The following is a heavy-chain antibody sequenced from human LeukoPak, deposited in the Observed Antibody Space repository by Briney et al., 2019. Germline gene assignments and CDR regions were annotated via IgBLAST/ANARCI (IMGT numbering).Heavy chain of an antibody. V-gene: IGHV3-7*01. J-gene: IGHJ4*02. D-gene: IGHD5-18*01. Sequence: PGGSLRLSCAGSGFTFSSYSMNWVRQAPGKGLEWVANIKKDGSEKYYVDSVKGRFTISRDNAKTSLYLQMNSLRAEDTAVYYCARDLSGVTGYTYGRGIDYWGQGTLVTVSS. CDR1: GFTFSSYS. CDR3: ARDLSGVTGYTYGRGIDY. CDR2: IKKDGSEK.